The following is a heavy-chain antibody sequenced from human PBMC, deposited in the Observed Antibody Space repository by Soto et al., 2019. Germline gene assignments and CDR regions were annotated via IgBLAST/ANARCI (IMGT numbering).Heavy chain of an antibody. J-gene: IGHJ6*03. CDR1: GGSISSGGYY. Sequence: PSETLSLTCTVSGGSISSGGYYWSWIRQHPGKGLEWIGYIYYSGSTYYNPSLKSRVTISVDTAKNQFSLKLSSVTAADTAVYYCARVRPYPYYYYVDVSGKGTTVTVSS. CDR3: ARVRPYPYYYYVDV. V-gene: IGHV4-31*03. CDR2: IYYSGST.